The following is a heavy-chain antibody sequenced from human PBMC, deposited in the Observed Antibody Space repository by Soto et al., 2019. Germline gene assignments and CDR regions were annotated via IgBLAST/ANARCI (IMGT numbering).Heavy chain of an antibody. V-gene: IGHV1-46*01. Sequence: QVQLVQSGAEVKKPGASVRISCKASGYTFSSHYMHWVRQAPGQGLEWMGVINHSGGSTSYAQRFQGRVTMTSDTSSSTVYMELSGLRSEDTAVYYCASDGLRGLVLFGDQRRPHYNWFDPWGQGTLVTVSS. J-gene: IGHJ5*02. D-gene: IGHD3-10*02. CDR2: INHSGGST. CDR3: ASDGLRGLVLFGDQRRPHYNWFDP. CDR1: GYTFSSHY.